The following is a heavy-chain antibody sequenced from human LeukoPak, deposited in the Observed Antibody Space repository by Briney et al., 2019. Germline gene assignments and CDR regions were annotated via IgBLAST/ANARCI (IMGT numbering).Heavy chain of an antibody. CDR1: GFTFRNRW. J-gene: IGHJ4*02. Sequence: GGSLRLSCGGSGFTFRNRWATWVRQAPGKGLECVASTGQYGHDNYYVDSVRGRFTISRDNAKISLFLQMNSLRVDDTAVYYCAAGGAPGRFDYWGRGALVTVSS. CDR2: TGQYGHDN. V-gene: IGHV3-7*01. D-gene: IGHD6-13*01. CDR3: AAGGAPGRFDY.